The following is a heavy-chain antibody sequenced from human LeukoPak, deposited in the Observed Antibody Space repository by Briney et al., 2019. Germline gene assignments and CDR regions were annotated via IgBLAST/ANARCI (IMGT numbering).Heavy chain of an antibody. Sequence: ASVKVSCKASGYTFTDYGLSWVRQAPGQGLEWMGWIRVYNGDTNYAQKFQGRLTVTTDPSTSTAYMELRSLRSDDTAAYYCARRGDNYMDFWGQGTLVTISS. V-gene: IGHV1-18*01. D-gene: IGHD1-1*01. CDR3: ARRGDNYMDF. CDR1: GYTFTDYG. J-gene: IGHJ4*02. CDR2: IRVYNGDT.